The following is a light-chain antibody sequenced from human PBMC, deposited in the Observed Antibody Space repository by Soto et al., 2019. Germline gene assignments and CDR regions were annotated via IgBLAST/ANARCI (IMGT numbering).Light chain of an antibody. Sequence: EILLTQSPATLSLSPGERATLSCRATQTISSNYLAWYQQKPGQAPKLLIHVASTRATGIPDRFSGSGSGTDFTLTISRLEPEDFAVYYCQLYGSSPKTFGQGTKVEV. J-gene: IGKJ1*01. CDR3: QLYGSSPKT. CDR2: VAS. CDR1: QTISSNY. V-gene: IGKV3-20*01.